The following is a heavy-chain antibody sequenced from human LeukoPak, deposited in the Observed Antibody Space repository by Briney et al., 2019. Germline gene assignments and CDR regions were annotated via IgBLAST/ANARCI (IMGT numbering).Heavy chain of an antibody. D-gene: IGHD3-3*01. Sequence: ASVKVSCKASGYTFTSYDINWVRQATGQGLEWMGWMNPNSGNTGYAQKFQGRVTITRNTSISTAYMELSSLRSEDTAVYYCARGPRRDTLFGVVISSLNWFDPWGQGTLVTVSS. CDR1: GYTFTSYD. V-gene: IGHV1-8*03. CDR3: ARGPRRDTLFGVVISSLNWFDP. CDR2: MNPNSGNT. J-gene: IGHJ5*02.